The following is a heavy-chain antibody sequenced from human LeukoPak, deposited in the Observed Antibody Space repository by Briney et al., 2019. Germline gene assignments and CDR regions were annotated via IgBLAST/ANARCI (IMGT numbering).Heavy chain of an antibody. CDR1: GFTFSSYG. V-gene: IGHV3-30*18. Sequence: GGSLRLSCAASGFTFSSYGMHWVRQAPGKGLEWVAVISYDGSNKYYADSVKGRFTISRDNSKNTLYLQMNSLRAEDTAVYYCAKGRWFDPWGQGTLVTVSS. CDR2: ISYDGSNK. J-gene: IGHJ5*02. CDR3: AKGRWFDP.